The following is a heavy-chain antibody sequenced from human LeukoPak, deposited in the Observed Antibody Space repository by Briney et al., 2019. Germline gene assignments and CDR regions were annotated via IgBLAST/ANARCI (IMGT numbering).Heavy chain of an antibody. V-gene: IGHV3-23*01. J-gene: IGHJ3*02. CDR1: GFTFSSYA. CDR3: AKGGYCSSTSCSRLTYAFDI. CDR2: ISDGGSST. Sequence: GGSLRLSCAASGFTFSSYAISWVRQAPGKGLEWVSVISDGGSSTYYADSVKGRFTVSRDNSKSTLYLQMNNLRAEDTAVYYCAKGGYCSSTSCSRLTYAFDIWGQGTMVTVSS. D-gene: IGHD2-2*01.